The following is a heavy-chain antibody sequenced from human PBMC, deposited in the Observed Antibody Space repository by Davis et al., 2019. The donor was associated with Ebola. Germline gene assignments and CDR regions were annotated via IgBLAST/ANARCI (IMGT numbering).Heavy chain of an antibody. V-gene: IGHV4-61*08. CDR2: IYYSGST. CDR1: GGSISSGGYY. J-gene: IGHJ6*02. CDR3: ASSITMVRGVIDYYYGMDV. D-gene: IGHD3-10*01. Sequence: SETLSLTCTVSGGSISSGGYYWSWIRQPPGKGLEWIGYIYYSGSTNYNPSLKSRVTISVDTSKNQFSLKLSSVTAADTAVYYCASSITMVRGVIDYYYGMDVWGQGTTVTVSS.